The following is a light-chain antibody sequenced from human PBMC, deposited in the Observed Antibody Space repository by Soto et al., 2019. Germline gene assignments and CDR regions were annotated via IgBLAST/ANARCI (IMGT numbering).Light chain of an antibody. Sequence: DIQMTQSPSTLSASVGDRVTITCRASQTISSWLAWYQQRPGEAPRMLISKASTLESGVPSRFNGSGSGTHFTLTITSLQPDDSATYYCQQYNSYSATFGQGTKVEIK. V-gene: IGKV1-5*03. CDR1: QTISSW. CDR2: KAS. J-gene: IGKJ1*01. CDR3: QQYNSYSAT.